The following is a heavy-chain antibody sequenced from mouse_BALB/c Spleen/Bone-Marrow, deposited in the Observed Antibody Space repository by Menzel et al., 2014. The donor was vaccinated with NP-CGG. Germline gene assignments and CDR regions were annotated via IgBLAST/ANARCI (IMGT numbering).Heavy chain of an antibody. CDR3: ARHGGYDAGAWFAY. CDR1: GFTFSSYA. CDR2: ISSGGNYT. V-gene: IGHV5-9-3*01. J-gene: IGHJ3*01. Sequence: EVMLVESGGGLVKPGRSLKLSCAASGFTFSSYAMSWVRQTPEKRLEWVATISSGGNYTYYPDSVKGRFSISRDNAKNTLYRQMSSLRSEDTAVYYGARHGGYDAGAWFAYWGQGTLVTVSA. D-gene: IGHD2-2*01.